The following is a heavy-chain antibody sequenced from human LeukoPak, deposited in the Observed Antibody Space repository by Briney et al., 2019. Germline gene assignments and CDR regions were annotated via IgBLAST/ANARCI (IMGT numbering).Heavy chain of an antibody. D-gene: IGHD7-27*01. CDR3: ARRPGVYYYYYMDV. V-gene: IGHV4-34*01. CDR2: INHSGST. J-gene: IGHJ6*03. Sequence: SETLSLTCAVYGGSFSGYYWSWIRQPPGKGLEWIGEINHSGSTNYNPSLKSRVTISVDTSKNQFSLKLSSVTAADTAVYYCARRPGVYYYYYMDVWGKGTTVTVSS. CDR1: GGSFSGYY.